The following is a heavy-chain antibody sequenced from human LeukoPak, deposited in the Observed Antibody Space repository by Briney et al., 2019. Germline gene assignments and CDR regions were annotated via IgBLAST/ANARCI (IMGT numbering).Heavy chain of an antibody. Sequence: PGGSLRLSCAASGFTFSDYCMSWIRQAPGKGLEWVSYISSSSSYTNYADSVKGRFTISRDNSKNTLYLQVNSLRAEDTAIYYCARSPLTIRAFDYWGQGTLVTVSS. CDR2: ISSSSSYT. J-gene: IGHJ4*02. D-gene: IGHD5-24*01. V-gene: IGHV3-11*03. CDR3: ARSPLTIRAFDY. CDR1: GFTFSDYC.